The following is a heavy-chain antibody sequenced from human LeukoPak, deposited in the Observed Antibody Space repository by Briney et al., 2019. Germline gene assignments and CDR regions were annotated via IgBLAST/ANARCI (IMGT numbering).Heavy chain of an antibody. CDR1: GGSFSGYY. J-gene: IGHJ6*03. D-gene: IGHD6-13*01. CDR3: VRGGYSSSWPTNFYYHYMDV. V-gene: IGHV4-34*01. CDR2: IYYTGST. Sequence: SETLSLTCAVYGGSFSGYYWSWIRQPPGKGLEWIGSIYYTGSTYYNPSLKSRVTISVDTSKNQFSLKLSSVTAADTAVYYCVRGGYSSSWPTNFYYHYMDVWGKGTTGTISS.